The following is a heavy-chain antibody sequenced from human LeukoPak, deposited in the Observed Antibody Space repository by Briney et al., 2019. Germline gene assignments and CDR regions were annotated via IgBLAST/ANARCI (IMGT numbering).Heavy chain of an antibody. D-gene: IGHD6-13*01. J-gene: IGHJ5*02. Sequence: SETLSLTCTLSGGSFSSYYWSWIRQPPGKGLEWIGYIYYSGSTNYNPSLKSRVTISVDTSKNQFSLKLSSVTAADTAVYYCARIRGGPIAATGTGTYNWFDPWGQGTLVTVSS. CDR3: ARIRGGPIAATGTGTYNWFDP. CDR2: IYYSGST. CDR1: GGSFSSYY. V-gene: IGHV4-59*01.